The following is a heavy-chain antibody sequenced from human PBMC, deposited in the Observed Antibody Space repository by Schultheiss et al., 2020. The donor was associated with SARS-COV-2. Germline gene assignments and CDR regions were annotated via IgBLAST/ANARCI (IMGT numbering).Heavy chain of an antibody. J-gene: IGHJ5*02. D-gene: IGHD6-13*01. CDR2: ISAYNGNT. CDR1: GYTFTGYY. CDR3: ARDGQQLSEYNWFDP. Sequence: ASVKVSCKAFGYTFTGYYMHWVRQAPGQGLEWMGWISAYNGNTNYAQKFQGRVTITADESTSTAYMELSSLRSEDTAVYYCARDGQQLSEYNWFDPWGQGTLVTVSS. V-gene: IGHV1-18*04.